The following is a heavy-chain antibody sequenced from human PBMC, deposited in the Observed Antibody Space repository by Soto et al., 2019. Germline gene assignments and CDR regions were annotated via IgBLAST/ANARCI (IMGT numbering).Heavy chain of an antibody. CDR1: GYTFTSYG. D-gene: IGHD2-21*02. Sequence: ASVKVSCKASGYTFTSYGINWVRQAPGQWLEWMGWISAYNGNTNYAQKFQGRVTMTTDTSTSTAYMGLRGLRSDDTAVYYCARGRVGGGNSSWYFDLWGRGTLVTVSS. J-gene: IGHJ2*01. V-gene: IGHV1-18*01. CDR2: ISAYNGNT. CDR3: ARGRVGGGNSSWYFDL.